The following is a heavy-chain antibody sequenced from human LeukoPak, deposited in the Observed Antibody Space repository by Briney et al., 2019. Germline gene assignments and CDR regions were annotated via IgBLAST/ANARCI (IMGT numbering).Heavy chain of an antibody. V-gene: IGHV3-64*01. CDR3: ARVGITEDYYCDY. D-gene: IGHD3-16*01. Sequence: HPGGSLRLSCAASGFPFSSYAMHWGRQAPGKGLEYVSTISSNGGRTYYANSVKGRFTIPRDNSKNTLYLQMGSLRAEDKAVYYCARVGITEDYYCDYWGQGTLVTVSS. CDR2: ISSNGGRT. CDR1: GFPFSSYA. J-gene: IGHJ4*02.